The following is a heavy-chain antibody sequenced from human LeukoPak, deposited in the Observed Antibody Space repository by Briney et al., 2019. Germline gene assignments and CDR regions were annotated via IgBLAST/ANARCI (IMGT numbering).Heavy chain of an antibody. Sequence: GGSLRLSCAPSGFTFRNYAMSWVRQAPGKGLEWVSAISGRGDNTYYTDSVKGRFTISRDNSKNTLYLQMNSLRGDDTAVYFCAREDPAIILSLDYWGQGTLVTVSS. CDR2: ISGRGDNT. D-gene: IGHD2/OR15-2a*01. V-gene: IGHV3-23*01. CDR3: AREDPAIILSLDY. J-gene: IGHJ4*02. CDR1: GFTFRNYA.